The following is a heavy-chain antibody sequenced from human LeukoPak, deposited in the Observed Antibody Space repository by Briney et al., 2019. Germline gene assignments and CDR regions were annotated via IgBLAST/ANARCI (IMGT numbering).Heavy chain of an antibody. V-gene: IGHV3-21*01. Sequence: GGSLRLSCAASGFTFSSYSMNWVRQAPGKGLEWVSSISSSSSYIYYADSVKGRFTISRGNAKNSLYLQMNSLRAEDTAVYYCARDFEDIAGAMDVWGKGTTVTVSS. CDR3: ARDFEDIAGAMDV. J-gene: IGHJ6*03. D-gene: IGHD6-13*01. CDR1: GFTFSSYS. CDR2: ISSSSSYI.